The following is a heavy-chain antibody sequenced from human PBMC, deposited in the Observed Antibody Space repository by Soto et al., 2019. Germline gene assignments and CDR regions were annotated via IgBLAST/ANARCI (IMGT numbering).Heavy chain of an antibody. CDR1: GFTFSSYA. Sequence: GGSLRLSCAASGFTFSSYAMSWVRQAPGGGLEWVSAISGSGGNTYYADSVKGRFTISRDNSESALYLQMNSLRAEDTALYYCAKVPNSGSYFYFDYWGLGTLVTVSS. J-gene: IGHJ4*02. CDR3: AKVPNSGSYFYFDY. D-gene: IGHD1-26*01. V-gene: IGHV3-23*01. CDR2: ISGSGGNT.